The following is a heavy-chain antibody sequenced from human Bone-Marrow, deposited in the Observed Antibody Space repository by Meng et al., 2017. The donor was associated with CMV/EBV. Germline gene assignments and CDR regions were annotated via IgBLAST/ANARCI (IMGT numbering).Heavy chain of an antibody. CDR2: IYSGGST. Sequence: GGSLRLSCAASGFTVSSNYMSWVRQAPGKGLEWVLVIYSGGSTYYADSVKGRFTISRDNSKNTLYLQMNSLRAEDTAVYYCARVSQWMGYFDYWGQGTLVTVSS. D-gene: IGHD6-19*01. CDR3: ARVSQWMGYFDY. J-gene: IGHJ4*02. V-gene: IGHV3-53*01. CDR1: GFTVSSNY.